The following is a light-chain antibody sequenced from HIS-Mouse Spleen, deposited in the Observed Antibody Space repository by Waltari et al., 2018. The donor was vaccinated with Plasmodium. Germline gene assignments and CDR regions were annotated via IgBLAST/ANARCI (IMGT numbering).Light chain of an antibody. Sequence: EIVMTQSPAPLSVSHRERATLSCRASQSVSSNLAWYQQTPGQAPRLLIYGASTRATGIPARFSGSGSGTEFTLTISSLQSEDFAVYYCQQYNNWSFTFGPGTKVDI. CDR3: QQYNNWSFT. J-gene: IGKJ3*01. V-gene: IGKV3-15*01. CDR1: QSVSSN. CDR2: GAS.